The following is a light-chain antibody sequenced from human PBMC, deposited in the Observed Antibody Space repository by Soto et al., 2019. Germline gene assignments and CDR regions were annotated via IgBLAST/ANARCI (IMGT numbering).Light chain of an antibody. Sequence: QLVLTQPPSASGTPGQRVTISCSGSSSNIETNYVYWYQQLPGTAPKLLIHRNNQRPSGVPDRFSGSKSGTSASLAISGLRSEDEADYYCAAWDDSLTGHVVFGGGTKLTVL. J-gene: IGLJ2*01. CDR1: SSNIETNY. CDR3: AAWDDSLTGHVV. CDR2: RNN. V-gene: IGLV1-47*01.